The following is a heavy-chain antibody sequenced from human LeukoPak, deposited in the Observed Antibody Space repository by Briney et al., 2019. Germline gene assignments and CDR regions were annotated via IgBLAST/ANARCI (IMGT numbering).Heavy chain of an antibody. CDR2: INPSGGST. V-gene: IGHV1-46*01. D-gene: IGHD6-13*01. CDR1: GYTFTSYY. Sequence: ASVKVSCKASGYTFTSYYMHWVRQAPGQGLERMGIINPSGGSTSYAQKFQGRVTMTRDTSTSTVYMELSSLRSEDTAVYYCARYGRRIAAAANHFDYWGQGTLVTVSS. J-gene: IGHJ4*02. CDR3: ARYGRRIAAAANHFDY.